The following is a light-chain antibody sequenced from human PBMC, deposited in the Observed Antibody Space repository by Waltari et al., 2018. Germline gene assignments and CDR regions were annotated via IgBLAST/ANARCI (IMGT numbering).Light chain of an antibody. CDR3: SSYTSSSSWV. CDR1: SSDVGGYDS. Sequence: QSALTQPASVSGSPGQSITISCTGTSSDVGGYDSVSWYQQHPGKAPKLMIYEVSNRPSGVPSRFSGSKSANTASLTISGLQAEDEADYYCSSYTSSSSWVFGGGTKLTVL. J-gene: IGLJ3*02. V-gene: IGLV2-14*01. CDR2: EVS.